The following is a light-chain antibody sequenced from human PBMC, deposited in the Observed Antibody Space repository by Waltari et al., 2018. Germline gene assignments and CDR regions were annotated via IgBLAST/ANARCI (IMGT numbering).Light chain of an antibody. CDR2: AAS. Sequence: DIQMTQSPSSLSASVGDRVTITCRASQGIRKDLGWYQQKPGKAPKRLIYAASSLQSGAPSRFSGSGSGTEFTLTITSLQPEDSATYYCLQHHNYPWTFGHGTKVEI. V-gene: IGKV1-17*01. CDR3: LQHHNYPWT. CDR1: QGIRKD. J-gene: IGKJ1*01.